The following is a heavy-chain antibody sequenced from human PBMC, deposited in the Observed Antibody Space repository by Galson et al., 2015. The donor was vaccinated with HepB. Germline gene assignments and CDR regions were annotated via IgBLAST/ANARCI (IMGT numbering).Heavy chain of an antibody. Sequence: SVKVSCKASGYTFTSYYMHWVRQAPGQGLEWMGIINPSGGSTSYAQKFQGRVTMTRDTSTSTVYMELSSLRSEDTAVYYCARGRSITMVRGVMGYWGQGTLVTVSS. D-gene: IGHD3-10*01. J-gene: IGHJ4*02. CDR1: GYTFTSYY. CDR2: INPSGGST. CDR3: ARGRSITMVRGVMGY. V-gene: IGHV1-46*01.